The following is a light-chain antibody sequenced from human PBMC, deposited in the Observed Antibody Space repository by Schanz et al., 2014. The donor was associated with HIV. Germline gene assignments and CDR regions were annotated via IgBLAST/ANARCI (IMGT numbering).Light chain of an antibody. CDR2: DDH. J-gene: IGLJ1*01. CDR1: SSNIGAGYD. V-gene: IGLV1-40*01. Sequence: QSVLTQPPSVSAAPGQRVTISCTGSSSNIGAGYDVHWYQQLPGTAPKLLLYDDHVRTSEIPDRFSGSNSGQSATLAISGLRSEDEADYYCAAWDDSLSGFYVFGTGTKLTVL. CDR3: AAWDDSLSGFYV.